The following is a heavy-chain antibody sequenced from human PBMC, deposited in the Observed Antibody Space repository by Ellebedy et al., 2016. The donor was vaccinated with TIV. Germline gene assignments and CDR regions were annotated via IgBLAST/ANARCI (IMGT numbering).Heavy chain of an antibody. CDR1: GFTFSSHT. D-gene: IGHD2-15*01. V-gene: IGHV3-23*01. CDR2: MSPSGGST. J-gene: IGHJ3*01. Sequence: GGSLRLSRAASGFTFSSHTMNWVRQAPGKGLEWVSAMSPSGGSTYYADSVKGRFTSSRDNSKNTLYLQMNSLRAEDTAVYYCAKGNCSMWGQGTTVTVSS. CDR3: AKGNCSM.